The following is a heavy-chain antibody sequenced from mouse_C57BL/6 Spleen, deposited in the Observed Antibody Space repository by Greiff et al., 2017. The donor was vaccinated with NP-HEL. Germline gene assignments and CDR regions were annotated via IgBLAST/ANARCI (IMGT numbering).Heavy chain of an antibody. Sequence: VQLQQSGPELVKPGASVKISCKASGYSFTGYYMNWVKQSPEKSLEWIGEINPSTGGTTYNQKFKAKATLTVDKSSSTAYMQLKSLTSEDSAVYYCARSFYYGSSYDYWGQGTTLTVSS. CDR3: ARSFYYGSSYDY. CDR1: GYSFTGYY. CDR2: INPSTGGT. D-gene: IGHD1-1*01. V-gene: IGHV1-42*01. J-gene: IGHJ2*01.